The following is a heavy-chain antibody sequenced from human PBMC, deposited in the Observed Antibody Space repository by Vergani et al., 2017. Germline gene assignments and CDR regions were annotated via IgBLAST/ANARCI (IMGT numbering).Heavy chain of an antibody. Sequence: QVQLQQWGAGLLKPSETLSLTCAVSGYSISSGYYWGWIRQPPGKGLEWIGSIYHSGSTYYNPSLKSRVTISVDTSKNQFSLKLSSVTAADTAVYYCAREGITGTNDAFDIWGQGTMVTVSS. J-gene: IGHJ3*02. D-gene: IGHD1-7*01. CDR1: GYSISSGYY. CDR2: IYHSGST. CDR3: AREGITGTNDAFDI. V-gene: IGHV4-38-2*02.